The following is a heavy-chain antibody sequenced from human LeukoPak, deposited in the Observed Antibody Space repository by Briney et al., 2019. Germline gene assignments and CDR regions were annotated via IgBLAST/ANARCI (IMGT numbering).Heavy chain of an antibody. Sequence: AGTLRLTCVASGFAFSAYALSWFRHTPGKGLEWVSTVSGSGGRTFYADSVKVRFTISRDNSKKTVSLQMNSLRVDDTAVYYFAKGGAAMTDAPHGDVATTTLDGFDIWGQGSMVTVSS. J-gene: IGHJ3*02. CDR3: AKGGAAMTDAPHGDVATTTLDGFDI. CDR1: GFAFSAYA. V-gene: IGHV3-23*01. CDR2: VSGSGGRT. D-gene: IGHD1-26*01.